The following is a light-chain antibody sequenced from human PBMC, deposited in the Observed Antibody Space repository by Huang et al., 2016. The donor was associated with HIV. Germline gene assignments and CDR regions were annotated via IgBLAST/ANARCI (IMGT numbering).Light chain of an antibody. CDR3: MQALQTRA. CDR1: HSLLHINGYNY. V-gene: IGKV2-28*01. J-gene: IGKJ1*01. CDR2: LGS. Sequence: IVMTQSPLSLPVTPGEPASISCRSSHSLLHINGYNYLDWYLQKPGQSPQLLIYLGSNRASGVPDRFSGSGSGTDFTLKISRVEAEDVGVYYCMQALQTRAFGQGTKVEIK.